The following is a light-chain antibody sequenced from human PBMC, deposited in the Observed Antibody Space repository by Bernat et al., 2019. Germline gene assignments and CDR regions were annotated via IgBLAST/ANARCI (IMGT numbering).Light chain of an antibody. CDR1: QSVSSSF. Sequence: EMVLTQSPGTLSLSPGERATLSCRASQSVSSSFLAWYQQKPGQAPRLLIYGASSRATGIPDMFSGSGSGTDFTLTISRLEPEDFAVYYCPQYGNSPPAHTFGQGTTMEIK. CDR3: PQYGNSPPAHT. V-gene: IGKV3-20*01. CDR2: GAS. J-gene: IGKJ2*01.